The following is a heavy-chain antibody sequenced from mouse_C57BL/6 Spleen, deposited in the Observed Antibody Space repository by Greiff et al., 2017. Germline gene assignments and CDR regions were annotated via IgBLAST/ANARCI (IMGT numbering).Heavy chain of an antibody. J-gene: IGHJ3*01. V-gene: IGHV1-50*01. CDR2: IDPSDSYT. CDR1: GYTFTSYW. D-gene: IGHD2-12*01. Sequence: QVQLQQPGAELVKPGASVKLSCKASGYTFTSYWMQWVKQRPGQGLEWIGEIDPSDSYTNYNQKFKGKATLTVDTSSSTAYMQRSSLTSEDSAVYYCARSRKETTAYWGQGTLVTVSA. CDR3: ARSRKETTAY.